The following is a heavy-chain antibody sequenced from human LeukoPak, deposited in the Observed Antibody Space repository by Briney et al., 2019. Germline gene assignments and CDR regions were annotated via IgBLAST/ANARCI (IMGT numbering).Heavy chain of an antibody. V-gene: IGHV1-69*04. CDR1: GGTFSSYA. D-gene: IGHD3-10*01. Sequence: EASVTVSCKASGGTFSSYAISWVRQAPGQGLEWMGRIIPILGIANYPQKFQGRVTITADKSTSTAYMELSSLRSEDTAVYYCARVSPGFGDFDYWGQGTLVTVSS. CDR3: ARVSPGFGDFDY. CDR2: IIPILGIA. J-gene: IGHJ4*02.